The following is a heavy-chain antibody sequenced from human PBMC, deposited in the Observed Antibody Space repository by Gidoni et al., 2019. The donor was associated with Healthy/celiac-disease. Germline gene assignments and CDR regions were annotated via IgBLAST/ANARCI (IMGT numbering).Heavy chain of an antibody. CDR2: ISGSGGST. D-gene: IGHD3-16*01. J-gene: IGHJ4*02. Sequence: EVQLLESGGGLVQPGGSLRLSCAASGFPFSSYAMSWVRQAPGKGLEWVSAISGSGGSTYYADSVKGRFTISRDNSKNTLYLQMNSLRAEDTAVYYCAKNFIDYVWRRKPGSYYFDYWGQGTLVTVSS. CDR1: GFPFSSYA. V-gene: IGHV3-23*01. CDR3: AKNFIDYVWRRKPGSYYFDY.